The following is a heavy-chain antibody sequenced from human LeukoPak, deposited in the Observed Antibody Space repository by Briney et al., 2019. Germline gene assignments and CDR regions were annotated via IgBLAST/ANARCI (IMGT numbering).Heavy chain of an antibody. D-gene: IGHD3-3*01. CDR3: ARDSITIFGVVIGYFQH. CDR2: IIPILGIA. Sequence: SVKVSCKASGGTFSSYAISWVRQAPGQGLEWMGRIIPILGIANYAQRFQGRVTITADKSTSTAYMELSSLRSEDTAVYYCARDSITIFGVVIGYFQHWGQGALVTVSS. CDR1: GGTFSSYA. J-gene: IGHJ1*01. V-gene: IGHV1-69*04.